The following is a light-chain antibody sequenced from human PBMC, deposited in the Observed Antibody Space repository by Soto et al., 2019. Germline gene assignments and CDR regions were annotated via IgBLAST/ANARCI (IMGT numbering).Light chain of an antibody. CDR3: QKYNSDPRT. J-gene: IGKJ1*01. V-gene: IGKV1-27*01. CDR2: AAS. CDR1: QGIFNY. Sequence: DIQMTQSPSSLSASIGDRVTITCRASQGIFNYLAWYQKKPGKVPKLLIYAASTLQSGVQSRFSGSGSGTDFTLTISSLLPEDVATYYCQKYNSDPRTFGQGTKVDIK.